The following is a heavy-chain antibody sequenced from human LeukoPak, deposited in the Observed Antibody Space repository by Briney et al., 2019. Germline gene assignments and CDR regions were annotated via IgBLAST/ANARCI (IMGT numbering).Heavy chain of an antibody. CDR3: AKVLKRWLVMVSFPFDY. CDR1: RFTISSYA. V-gene: IGHV3-23*01. CDR2: ISGSGGST. D-gene: IGHD6-19*01. J-gene: IGHJ4*02. Sequence: GVLRLSCAASRFTISSYAMSWVRQAPGKGLEWVSAISGSGGSTYYADSVKGRFTISRDNSKNTLYLQMNSLRAEDTAVYYCAKVLKRWLVMVSFPFDYWGQGTLVTVSS.